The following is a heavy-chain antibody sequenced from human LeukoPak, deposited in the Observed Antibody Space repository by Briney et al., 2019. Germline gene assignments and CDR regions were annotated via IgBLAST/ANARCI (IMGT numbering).Heavy chain of an antibody. J-gene: IGHJ4*02. CDR2: IYYSGST. CDR1: GGSISSNY. D-gene: IGHD3-10*01. Sequence: SETLSLTCTVSGGSISSNYWSWIRQPPGKGLEWIGYIYYSGSTNYNPSLKSRVTISVDTSKNQFSLKLSSVTAADTAVYYCARGPPLGGSGSYPFDYWGQGTLVTVSS. CDR3: ARGPPLGGSGSYPFDY. V-gene: IGHV4-59*01.